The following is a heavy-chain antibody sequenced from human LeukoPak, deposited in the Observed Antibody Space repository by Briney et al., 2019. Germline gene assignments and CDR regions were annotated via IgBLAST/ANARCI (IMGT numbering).Heavy chain of an antibody. CDR3: ARDNSNYYFDY. Sequence: PGGSLRLSCAASGFTFSSYEMNWVRQAPGKGLEWVSYISSSGSTIYYADSLKGRFTISRDNAKNSLYLQMNSLRAEDTAVYYCARDNSNYYFDYWGQGTLVTVSS. CDR2: ISSSGSTI. V-gene: IGHV3-48*03. J-gene: IGHJ4*02. CDR1: GFTFSSYE. D-gene: IGHD4-11*01.